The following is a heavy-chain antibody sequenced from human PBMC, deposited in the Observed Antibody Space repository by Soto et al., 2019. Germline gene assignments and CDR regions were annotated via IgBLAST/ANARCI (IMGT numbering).Heavy chain of an antibody. V-gene: IGHV4-39*01. J-gene: IGHJ6*04. Sequence: SETLSLTCTVSGGSISSSSYYWGWIRQPPGKGLEWIGSIYYSGSTYYNPSLKSRVTISVDTSKNQFSLKLSSVTAADTAVYYCARREYNWKPRYYYGMDVWGKGTKVTVSS. D-gene: IGHD1-1*01. CDR2: IYYSGST. CDR1: GGSISSSSYY. CDR3: ARREYNWKPRYYYGMDV.